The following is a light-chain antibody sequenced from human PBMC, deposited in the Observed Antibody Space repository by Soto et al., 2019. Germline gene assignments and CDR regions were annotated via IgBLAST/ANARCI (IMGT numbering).Light chain of an antibody. J-gene: IGKJ1*01. CDR2: GAS. CDR3: QQYGTSPWT. Sequence: EIVLTQSPGTVSLAPGERLTLSCRASQRVRITYLAWFQQKPGQAPRLLLYGASSRATGIPDRFSGSGSGTDFTLTISRLELEDSVVYYCQQYGTSPWTFGQGTKVEIK. V-gene: IGKV3-20*01. CDR1: QRVRITY.